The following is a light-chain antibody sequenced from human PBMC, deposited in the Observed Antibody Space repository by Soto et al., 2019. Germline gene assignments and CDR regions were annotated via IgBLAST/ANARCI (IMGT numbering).Light chain of an antibody. J-gene: IGKJ1*01. V-gene: IGKV2-24*01. Sequence: DVVLTQTPLSSPVTLGQPASISCKSSQSLVNRDGNTYMSWLQQRPGQPPRLLIYRVSNRFSGVPDRFSGSGAGTDFTLRISRVEAEDVGVYYCMQIAHFPRTFGQGTKVEIK. CDR2: RVS. CDR3: MQIAHFPRT. CDR1: QSLVNRDGNTY.